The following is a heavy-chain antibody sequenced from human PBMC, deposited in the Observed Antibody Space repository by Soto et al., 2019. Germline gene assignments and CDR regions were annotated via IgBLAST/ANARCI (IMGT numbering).Heavy chain of an antibody. J-gene: IGHJ6*02. CDR1: GFTISRYG. V-gene: IGHV1-69*13. Sequence: PVKLSCKTSGFTISRYGVHWVRQARGQRLEWIGWIILSSGTANYAQKFQGRVTITADESTSTAYMELSSLRSEDTAVYYCARDEEMATIKYYYGMDVWGQGTTVTVS. CDR3: ARDEEMATIKYYYGMDV. D-gene: IGHD5-12*01. CDR2: IILSSGTA.